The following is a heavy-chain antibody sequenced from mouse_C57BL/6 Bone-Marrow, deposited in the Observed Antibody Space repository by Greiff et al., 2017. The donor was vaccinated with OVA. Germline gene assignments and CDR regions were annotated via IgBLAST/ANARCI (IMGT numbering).Heavy chain of an antibody. CDR1: GYAFSSSW. V-gene: IGHV1-82*01. D-gene: IGHD1-1*01. CDR2: IYPGDGDT. J-gene: IGHJ2*01. Sequence: VKLVESGPELVKPGASVKISCKASGYAFSSSWMNWVKQRPGKGLEWIGRIYPGDGDTNYNGKFKGKATLTADKSSSTAYMQLSSLTSEDSAVYFCARGGYYYGSRYYFDYWGQGTTLTVSS. CDR3: ARGGYYYGSRYYFDY.